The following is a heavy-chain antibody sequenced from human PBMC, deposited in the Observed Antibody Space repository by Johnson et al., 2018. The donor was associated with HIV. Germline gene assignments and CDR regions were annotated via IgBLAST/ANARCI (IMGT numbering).Heavy chain of an antibody. Sequence: QVQVVESGGGLVKPGGSLRLSCAAYEFTFSDYYMNWIRQAPGKGLEWVSGISGGGGSTDYADSVKGRFTISRDNSKNSLYLQMNSLRAEDTALYYCARDQGGTITMIVVVIGAFDIWGQGTMVTVSS. CDR2: ISGGGGST. CDR1: EFTFSDYY. CDR3: ARDQGGTITMIVVVIGAFDI. D-gene: IGHD3-22*01. J-gene: IGHJ3*02. V-gene: IGHV3-11*01.